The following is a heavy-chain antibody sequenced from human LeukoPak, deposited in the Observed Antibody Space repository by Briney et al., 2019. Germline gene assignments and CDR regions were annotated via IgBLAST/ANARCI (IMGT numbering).Heavy chain of an antibody. Sequence: TGGSLRLSCAASGFTFSSYWMSWVRQAPGKGLVWVSRINSDGSSTSYADSVKGRFTIPRDNAKNTLYLQMNSLRAEDTALYYCAKDGPGSGSYLLPNDYWGQGTLVTVSS. J-gene: IGHJ4*02. V-gene: IGHV3-74*01. CDR3: AKDGPGSGSYLLPNDY. D-gene: IGHD3-10*01. CDR2: INSDGSST. CDR1: GFTFSSYW.